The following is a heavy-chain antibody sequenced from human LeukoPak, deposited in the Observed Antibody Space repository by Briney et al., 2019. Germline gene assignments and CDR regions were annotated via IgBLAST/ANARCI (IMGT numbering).Heavy chain of an antibody. D-gene: IGHD3-9*01. J-gene: IGHJ1*01. V-gene: IGHV3-48*03. CDR2: ISSSGSTI. CDR1: GFTFSSYE. CDR3: ARGLRYFDWLPHSEYFQH. Sequence: QPGGSLRLSCAASGFTFSSYEMNWVRQAPGKGLEWVSYISSSGSTIYYADSVKGRFTISRDNAKNSLYLQMNSLRAEDTAVYYCARGLRYFDWLPHSEYFQHWGQGTLVTVSS.